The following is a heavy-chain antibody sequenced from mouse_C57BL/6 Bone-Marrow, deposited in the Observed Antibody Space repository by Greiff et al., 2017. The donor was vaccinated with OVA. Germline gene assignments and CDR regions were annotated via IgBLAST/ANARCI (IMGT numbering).Heavy chain of an antibody. J-gene: IGHJ3*01. CDR3: ARKGYYDPAWFAY. CDR2: IYPGSGST. D-gene: IGHD2-4*01. Sequence: QVQLKESGAELVKPGASVKMSCKASGYTFTSYWITWVKQRPGQGLEWIGDIYPGSGSTNYNEKFKSKATLTVDTSSSTAYMQLSSLTSEDSAVYYCARKGYYDPAWFAYWGQGTLVTVSA. V-gene: IGHV1-55*01. CDR1: GYTFTSYW.